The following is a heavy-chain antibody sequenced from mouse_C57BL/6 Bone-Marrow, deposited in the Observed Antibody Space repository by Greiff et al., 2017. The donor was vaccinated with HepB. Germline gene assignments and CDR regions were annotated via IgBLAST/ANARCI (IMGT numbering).Heavy chain of an antibody. Sequence: QVQLQQPGAELVRPGSSVKLSCKASGYTFTSYWMDWVKQRPGQGLEWIGNIYPSDSETHYNQKFKDKATLTVDKSSSTAYMQLSSLTSEDSAVYYCARRKANWDLAWFADWGQGTLVTVSA. CDR3: ARRKANWDLAWFAD. D-gene: IGHD4-1*01. J-gene: IGHJ3*01. CDR2: IYPSDSET. V-gene: IGHV1-61*01. CDR1: GYTFTSYW.